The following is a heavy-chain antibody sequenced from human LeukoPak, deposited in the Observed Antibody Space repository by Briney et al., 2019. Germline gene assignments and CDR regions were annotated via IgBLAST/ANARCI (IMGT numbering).Heavy chain of an antibody. CDR3: AQGIAVAGIAFDI. CDR1: GFTFSSYS. Sequence: GGSLRLSCAASGFTFSSYSINWVRQAPGKGLEWVSSISSSSSYIYYADSVKGRFTISRDNAKNSLYLQMNSLRAEDTAVYYCAQGIAVAGIAFDIWGQGTMVTVSS. D-gene: IGHD6-19*01. V-gene: IGHV3-21*01. CDR2: ISSSSSYI. J-gene: IGHJ3*02.